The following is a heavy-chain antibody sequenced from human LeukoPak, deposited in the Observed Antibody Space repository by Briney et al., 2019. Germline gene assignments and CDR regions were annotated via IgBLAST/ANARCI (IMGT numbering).Heavy chain of an antibody. V-gene: IGHV4-59*01. D-gene: IGHD3-16*01. CDR1: GGSISSYY. CDR2: IYYSGST. CDR3: ARTPRLGANYD. J-gene: IGHJ4*02. Sequence: PSETLSLTCTVSGGSISSYYWSWIRQPPGKGLEWIGYIYYSGSTNYNPSLKSRVTISVDTSKNQFSLKLSSVTAADTAVYYCARTPRLGANYDWGQGTLVTVSS.